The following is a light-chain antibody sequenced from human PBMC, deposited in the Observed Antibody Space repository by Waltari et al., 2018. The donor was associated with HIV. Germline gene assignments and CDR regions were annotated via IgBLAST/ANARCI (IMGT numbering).Light chain of an antibody. J-gene: IGLJ2*01. CDR3: FSYAGNNYLL. CDR2: EVS. Sequence: QSALTQPPSASGSPGQSVTISCAGTSSDIGLYNFVSWYQHHPGKAPKRMISEVSRRPSAVPDRFSGSKSGNTASLTVSGLQAEDEAAYYCFSYAGNNYLLFGGGTKLTVL. CDR1: SSDIGLYNF. V-gene: IGLV2-8*01.